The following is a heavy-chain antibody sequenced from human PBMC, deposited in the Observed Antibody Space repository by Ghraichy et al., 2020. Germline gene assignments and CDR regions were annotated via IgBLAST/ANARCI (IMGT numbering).Heavy chain of an antibody. Sequence: GGSLRLSCAASGFTFSSYWMHWVRQAPGKGLVWVSRINSDGSSTSYADSVKGRFTISRDNAKNTLYLQMNSLRAEDTALYYCARVPPMLRAPGVWGKGTTVTVSS. CDR3: ARVPPMLRAPGV. V-gene: IGHV3-74*01. CDR2: INSDGSST. D-gene: IGHD2-8*02. J-gene: IGHJ6*04. CDR1: GFTFSSYW.